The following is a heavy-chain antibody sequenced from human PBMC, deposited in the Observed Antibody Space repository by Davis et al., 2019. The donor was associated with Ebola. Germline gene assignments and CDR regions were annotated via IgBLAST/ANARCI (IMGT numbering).Heavy chain of an antibody. D-gene: IGHD1-1*01. CDR1: GYTFKNYA. J-gene: IGHJ3*01. CDR3: ARSKAVHDAFDV. CDR2: INTETGNP. V-gene: IGHV7-4-1*02. Sequence: AASVKVSCKASGYTFKNYAISWVRQAPGQGLEWMGWINTETGNPMYAQGFTGRFDFSLDTSVSTAYLQISSLKPDDTAVYYCARSKAVHDAFDVWGQGTLVTVSS.